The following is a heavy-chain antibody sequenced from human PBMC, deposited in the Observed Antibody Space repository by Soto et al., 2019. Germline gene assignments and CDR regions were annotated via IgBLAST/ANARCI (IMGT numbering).Heavy chain of an antibody. D-gene: IGHD1-20*01. Sequence: QVQLVQSGAEVQKPGSSVKVSCKASGGTFSSYAISWVRQAPGQGLEWMGGIIPICGTANYAQEFQGRVTITADESTSTAYMELSSLRSEDTAVYYCAREINWNDHYYYYGMDVWGQGTTVIFSS. V-gene: IGHV1-69*01. CDR2: IIPICGTA. J-gene: IGHJ6*02. CDR1: GGTFSSYA. CDR3: AREINWNDHYYYYGMDV.